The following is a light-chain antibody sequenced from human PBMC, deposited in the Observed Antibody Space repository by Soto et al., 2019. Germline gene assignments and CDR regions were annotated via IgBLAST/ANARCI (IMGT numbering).Light chain of an antibody. Sequence: DIQLTQSPSSLSASVGDRVIITCRASQSPSSWLAWYQQKSGKAPKLLIYKASNLLSGVPSRFSGSGSGTEFTLTISSLQPDDFSTYYCQQYNTYSCTFGQGTKVEIK. CDR3: QQYNTYSCT. CDR2: KAS. V-gene: IGKV1-5*03. J-gene: IGKJ1*01. CDR1: QSPSSW.